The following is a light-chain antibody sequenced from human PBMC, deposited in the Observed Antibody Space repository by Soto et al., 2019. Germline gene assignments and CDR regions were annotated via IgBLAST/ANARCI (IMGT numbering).Light chain of an antibody. Sequence: QLVLTQPPSASGTPGQRVTISCSGSSSNIGSNYVYWYQQLPGTAPKLLVFDDNQRPSGVPDRFSDSKSGTSASLAISGLRSEDEADYYCAAWDNSLSGRVFGGETKVTVL. J-gene: IGLJ3*02. CDR3: AAWDNSLSGRV. V-gene: IGLV1-47*02. CDR1: SSNIGSNY. CDR2: DDN.